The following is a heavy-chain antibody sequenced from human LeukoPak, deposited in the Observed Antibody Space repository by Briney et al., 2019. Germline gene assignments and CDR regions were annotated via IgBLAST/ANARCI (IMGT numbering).Heavy chain of an antibody. J-gene: IGHJ6*03. CDR2: IKQDGNEK. Sequence: GGSLRLSCAASGFTFSSCWMSWVRQAPGKGLEWVANIKQDGNEKYYVDSVKGRFTISRGNAKNSLYLQMNSLRAEDTAVYYCARYLSRSGWSFYYYYYMDVWGKGTTVTVSS. D-gene: IGHD6-19*01. CDR1: GFTFSSCW. CDR3: ARYLSRSGWSFYYYYYMDV. V-gene: IGHV3-7*01.